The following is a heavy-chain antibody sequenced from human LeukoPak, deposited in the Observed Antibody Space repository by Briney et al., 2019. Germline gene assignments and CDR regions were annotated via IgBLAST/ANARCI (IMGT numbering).Heavy chain of an antibody. D-gene: IGHD1-1*01. CDR3: AKDSGNWNDSDY. CDR2: ISGGGGET. Sequence: GGSLRLSCAASGFTFSNNAMHWVRQAPGKGLEWVSSISGGGGETYYVDSVKGRFIISRDNSKNTLYLQMNGLRVEDTAKYYCAKDSGNWNDSDYRGQGTLVTVSS. V-gene: IGHV3-23*01. J-gene: IGHJ4*02. CDR1: GFTFSNNA.